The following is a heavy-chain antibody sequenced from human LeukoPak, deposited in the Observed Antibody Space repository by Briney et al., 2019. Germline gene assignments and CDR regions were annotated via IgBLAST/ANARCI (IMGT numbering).Heavy chain of an antibody. V-gene: IGHV1-18*01. D-gene: IGHD3-10*01. CDR1: GYTFTNYH. J-gene: IGHJ6*03. Sequence: ASVAVSCKASGYTFTNYHINWVRQAPGQGLEWMGWISAYNGNTNYAQKLQGRVTMTTDTSTSTAYMELRSLRSDDTAVYYCARGSSYYSYYYYYYMDVWGKGTTVTVSS. CDR3: ARGSSYYSYYYYYYMDV. CDR2: ISAYNGNT.